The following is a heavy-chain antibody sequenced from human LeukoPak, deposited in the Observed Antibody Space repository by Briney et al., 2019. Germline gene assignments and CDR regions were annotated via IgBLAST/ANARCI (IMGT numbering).Heavy chain of an antibody. CDR1: GFTFSDHY. CDR2: ISSSSSYT. Sequence: GGSLRLSCAASGFTFSDHYMSWIRQAPAKGLEWVSYISSSSSYTNYADSVKGRFTISRDNAKNSLYLQMNSLRAEDTAVYYCVRSGRYFDWLLDYWGQGTLVTVSS. J-gene: IGHJ4*02. V-gene: IGHV3-11*06. D-gene: IGHD3-9*01. CDR3: VRSGRYFDWLLDY.